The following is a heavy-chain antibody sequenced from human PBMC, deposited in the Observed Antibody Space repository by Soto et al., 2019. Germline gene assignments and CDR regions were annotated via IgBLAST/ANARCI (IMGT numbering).Heavy chain of an antibody. V-gene: IGHV5-51*01. J-gene: IGHJ3*01. Sequence: PGESLKISLNASGYSFAGYWIGWVRQMPGKGLDWMGVIYPGDSDTRYSPSFHGQVTISADKSISTAYLQWSSLKASDTAMYFCARLPGVRGVFDGFNVWGQGTMVTVSS. CDR3: ARLPGVRGVFDGFNV. CDR1: GYSFAGYW. D-gene: IGHD3-10*01. CDR2: IYPGDSDT.